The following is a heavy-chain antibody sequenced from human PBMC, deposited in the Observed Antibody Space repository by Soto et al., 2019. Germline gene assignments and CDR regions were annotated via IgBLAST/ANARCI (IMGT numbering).Heavy chain of an antibody. Sequence: QVQLVQSGAEVKKPGSSVKVSCKASGGTFSTYTFSWVRQAPGQGLEWMGRIIPILGIAIYAQNFQGRVTITADKSTTTVYMQLNSLRSEDTAVYYCARGGASCGGDCYSLGGLYNWFETWGQGTLVTVSS. D-gene: IGHD2-21*02. CDR2: IIPILGIA. V-gene: IGHV1-69*02. CDR3: ARGGASCGGDCYSLGGLYNWFET. J-gene: IGHJ5*02. CDR1: GGTFSTYT.